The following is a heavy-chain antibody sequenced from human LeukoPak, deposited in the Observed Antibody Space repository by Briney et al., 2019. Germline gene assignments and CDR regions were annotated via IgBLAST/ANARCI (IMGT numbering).Heavy chain of an antibody. CDR2: ISGSGGST. CDR1: GFTFSSYA. Sequence: GGSLRLSCAASGFTFSSYAMSWVRQAPGKGLEWVSAISGSGGSTYYADSVKGRFTISRDNSKNTLYLQMNSLRAEDTAVYFCARYGSGSPSPFDYWGQGALVTVSS. CDR3: ARYGSGSPSPFDY. D-gene: IGHD3-10*01. J-gene: IGHJ4*02. V-gene: IGHV3-23*01.